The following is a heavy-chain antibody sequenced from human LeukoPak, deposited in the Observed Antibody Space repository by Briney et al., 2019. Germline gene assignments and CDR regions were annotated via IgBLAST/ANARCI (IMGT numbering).Heavy chain of an antibody. CDR3: ARGYYYGSGSFFDY. D-gene: IGHD3-10*01. CDR2: ISSSSTI. J-gene: IGHJ4*02. Sequence: PGGSLRLSCAASGFTFSSYSMNWVRQAPGKGLEWVSYISSSSTIYYADSVKGRFTISRDNAKNSLYLQMNSLRAEDTAVYYCARGYYYGSGSFFDYWGQGTLVTVSS. V-gene: IGHV3-48*04. CDR1: GFTFSSYS.